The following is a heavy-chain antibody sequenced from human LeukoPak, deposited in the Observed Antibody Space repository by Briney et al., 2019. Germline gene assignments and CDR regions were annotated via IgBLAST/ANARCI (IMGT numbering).Heavy chain of an antibody. Sequence: GESLKISRKGSGYRVTKSWIGWVRQMPGKGLGGVGIIYPGDSDTRYSPSFQGQVTILADKSISTAYLQWSSLKASDTAMFYCSRLSLGELSFKSFDYWGQGTLVTVLS. CDR1: GYRVTKSW. D-gene: IGHD3-16*02. J-gene: IGHJ4*02. CDR3: SRLSLGELSFKSFDY. CDR2: IYPGDSDT. V-gene: IGHV5-51*01.